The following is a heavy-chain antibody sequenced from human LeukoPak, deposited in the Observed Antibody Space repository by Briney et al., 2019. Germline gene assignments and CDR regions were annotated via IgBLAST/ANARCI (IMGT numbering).Heavy chain of an antibody. D-gene: IGHD2-21*02. J-gene: IGHJ3*02. Sequence: SETLSLTCAVYGGSFSGYYWSWIRQPPGKGLEWIGEINHSGSTNYNPSLKSRVTISVDTSKNQFSLKLSSVTAADTAVYYCARFEVVTAIDAFDIWGQGTMVTVSS. CDR1: GGSFSGYY. CDR2: INHSGST. CDR3: ARFEVVTAIDAFDI. V-gene: IGHV4-34*01.